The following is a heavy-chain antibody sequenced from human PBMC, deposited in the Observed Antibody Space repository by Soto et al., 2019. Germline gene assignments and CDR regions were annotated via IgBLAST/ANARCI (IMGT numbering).Heavy chain of an antibody. CDR2: IYYSGST. Sequence: SETLSLTCTVSGGSISSGDYYWSWIRQPPGKGLEWIGYIYYSGSTYYNPSLKSRVTISVDTSKNQFSLKLSSVTAADTAVYYCARGGGTIIARPNPYNWFDPWGQGTLVTVSS. CDR3: ARGGGTIIARPNPYNWFDP. J-gene: IGHJ5*02. V-gene: IGHV4-30-4*01. D-gene: IGHD1-26*01. CDR1: GGSISSGDYY.